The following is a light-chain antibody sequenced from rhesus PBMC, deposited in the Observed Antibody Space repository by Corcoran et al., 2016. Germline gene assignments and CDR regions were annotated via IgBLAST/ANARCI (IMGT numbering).Light chain of an antibody. CDR3: QHYYDNPYS. CDR2: AAS. V-gene: IGKV1S12*01. J-gene: IGKJ2*01. CDR1: QNIYSN. Sequence: DIQMTQSPSALSASVGDRVTIPCRASQNIYSNLAWYQQKPGKSPKLLIYAASSLQTGIPSRFSGSGSGTNFTLPISRLQPEDSAAYYCQHYYDNPYSFVQGTKVEIK.